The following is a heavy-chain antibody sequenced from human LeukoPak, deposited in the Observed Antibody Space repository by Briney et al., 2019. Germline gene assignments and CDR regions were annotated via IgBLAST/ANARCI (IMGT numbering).Heavy chain of an antibody. Sequence: ASVKVSCKASGYTFTGYYMHWVRQAPGQGLEWMGWINPNSGGTNYAQKFQGRVTMTRDTSISTAYMELSRLRSDDTAVYYCARVRGYTRLYYFDYWGQGTLVTVSS. CDR2: INPNSGGT. V-gene: IGHV1-2*02. CDR3: ARVRGYTRLYYFDY. J-gene: IGHJ4*02. D-gene: IGHD5-24*01. CDR1: GYTFTGYY.